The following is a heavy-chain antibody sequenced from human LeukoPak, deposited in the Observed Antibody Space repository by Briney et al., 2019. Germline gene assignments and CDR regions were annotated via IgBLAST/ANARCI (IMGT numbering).Heavy chain of an antibody. CDR1: GFTFSSYW. Sequence: GGSLRLSCAASGFTFSSYWMSWVRQAPGKGLEWVANIKQDGSEKYYVDSVKGRFTISRDNAKNSLYLQMNSLRAEDTAVYYCARDRVVVAATNYYYGMDVWGQGTTVTVSS. J-gene: IGHJ6*02. D-gene: IGHD2-15*01. CDR2: IKQDGSEK. V-gene: IGHV3-7*01. CDR3: ARDRVVVAATNYYYGMDV.